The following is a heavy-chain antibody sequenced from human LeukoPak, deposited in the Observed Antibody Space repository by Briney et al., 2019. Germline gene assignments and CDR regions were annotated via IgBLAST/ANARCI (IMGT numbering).Heavy chain of an antibody. CDR3: AKEPVGYCSSTSCYYLDV. Sequence: GGSLRLSYAASGFTFSSYGMHWVRQAPGKGLEWVAFIRYDGSNKYYADSVKGRFTISRDNSKNTLYLQMNSLRAEDTAVYYCAKEPVGYCSSTSCYYLDVWGKGTTVTISS. J-gene: IGHJ6*03. CDR1: GFTFSSYG. CDR2: IRYDGSNK. V-gene: IGHV3-30*02. D-gene: IGHD2-2*01.